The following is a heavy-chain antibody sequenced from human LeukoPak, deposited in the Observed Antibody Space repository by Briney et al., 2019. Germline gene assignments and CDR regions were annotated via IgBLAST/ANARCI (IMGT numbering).Heavy chain of an antibody. CDR2: ISPTGAHV. Sequence: PGGSLRLSCAASGFTCSSYTMNWVRQAPGKGLEWISSISPTGAHVFYADSLRGRSTISRDGAKNSLYLQISSLRAEDTAIYYCARDFMGESGYAGYWGQGALVTVSS. J-gene: IGHJ4*02. V-gene: IGHV3-21*01. CDR1: GFTCSSYT. D-gene: IGHD2-2*01. CDR3: ARDFMGESGYAGY.